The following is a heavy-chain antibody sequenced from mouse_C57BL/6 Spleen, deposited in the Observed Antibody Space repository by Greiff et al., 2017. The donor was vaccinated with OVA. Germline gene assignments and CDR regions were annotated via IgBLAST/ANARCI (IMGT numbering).Heavy chain of an antibody. Sequence: EVQLQQSGPELVKPGASVKISCKASGYTFTDYYMNWVKQSHGKSLEWIGDINPNNGGTSYNQKFKGKATLTVDKSSSTAYMELRSLTSEDSAVYYCARRNLLGYFDYWGQGTTLTVSS. CDR2: INPNNGGT. V-gene: IGHV1-26*01. J-gene: IGHJ2*01. CDR1: GYTFTDYY. CDR3: ARRNLLGYFDY. D-gene: IGHD4-1*01.